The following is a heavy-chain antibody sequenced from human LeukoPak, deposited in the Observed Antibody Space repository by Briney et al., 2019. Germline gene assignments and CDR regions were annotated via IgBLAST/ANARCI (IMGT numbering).Heavy chain of an antibody. J-gene: IGHJ6*02. V-gene: IGHV3-43*02. CDR2: IRGDGGTT. CDR3: VRDLWSSSKYVAHEFYYYYGMDV. D-gene: IGHD6-13*01. CDR1: GFSFDDYA. Sequence: PGGSLRLSCAASGFSFDDYAMHWVRQAPGKGLEWVALIRGDGGTTYYAESVNGRFTISRDNGKNSLYLQMNSLKTEDTGCYYCVRDLWSSSKYVAHEFYYYYGMDVWGQGTTVTVSS.